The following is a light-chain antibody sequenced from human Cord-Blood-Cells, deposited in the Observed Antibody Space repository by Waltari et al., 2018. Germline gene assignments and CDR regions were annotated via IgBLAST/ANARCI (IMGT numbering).Light chain of an antibody. CDR1: SSDVGGYNY. V-gene: IGLV2-14*01. J-gene: IGLJ2*01. CDR3: SSYTSSSTLV. CDR2: DVS. Sequence: SALTHPPSVSGSPGQSFTTPCNGPSSDVGGYNYVYCNQQHPGKAPKLMIYDVSNRPSGVSNRFSGSKSGNTASLTISGLQAEDEADYYCSSYTSSSTLVFGGGTKLTVL.